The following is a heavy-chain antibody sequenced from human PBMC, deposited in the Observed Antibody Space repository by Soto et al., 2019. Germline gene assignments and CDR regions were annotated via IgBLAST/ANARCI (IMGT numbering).Heavy chain of an antibody. Sequence: ASVKVSCKASGGTFSSYAISWVRQAPGQGLEWIGRVNPNMGSTIYAKKFQGRVKMIRDSSISTADEELSSLRSEETAVYYWARGGCYCFGRGYFLYYYCMDFWGKGTMVTVS. D-gene: IGHD3-3*01. CDR1: GGTFSSYA. CDR3: ARGGCYCFGRGYFLYYYCMDF. J-gene: IGHJ6*03. CDR2: VNPNMGST. V-gene: IGHV1-8*02.